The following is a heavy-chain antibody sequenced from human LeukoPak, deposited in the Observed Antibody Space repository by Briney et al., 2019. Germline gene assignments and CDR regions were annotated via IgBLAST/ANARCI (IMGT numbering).Heavy chain of an antibody. CDR3: ARDTSGWLYFDY. CDR2: IYYSGST. D-gene: IGHD6-19*01. CDR1: GGSVSSGSDY. J-gene: IGHJ4*02. Sequence: SETLSLTCTVSGGSVSSGSDYRSWIRQPPGKGLEWIGYIYYSGSTNYNPSLKSRVTISVDTSRNQFSLKLSSVTAADTAVYYCARDTSGWLYFDYWGQGTLVTVSS. V-gene: IGHV4-61*01.